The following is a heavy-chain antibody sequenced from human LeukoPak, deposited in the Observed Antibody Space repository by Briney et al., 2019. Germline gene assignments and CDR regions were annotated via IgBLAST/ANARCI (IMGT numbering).Heavy chain of an antibody. J-gene: IGHJ4*02. CDR2: ISGSGGST. V-gene: IGHV3-23*01. D-gene: IGHD3-10*01. CDR1: GGTFSSYA. Sequence: SCKASGGTFSSYAISWVRQAPGKGLEWVSAISGSGGSTYYADSVKGRFTISRDNSKNTLYLQMNSLRAEDTAVYYCAKFDYYGSGSYRYSKVLDYWGQGTLVTVSS. CDR3: AKFDYYGSGSYRYSKVLDY.